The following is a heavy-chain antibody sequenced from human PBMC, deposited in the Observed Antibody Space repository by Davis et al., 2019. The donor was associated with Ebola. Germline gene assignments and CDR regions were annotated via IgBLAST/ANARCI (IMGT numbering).Heavy chain of an antibody. CDR1: GFTFSSYS. D-gene: IGHD6-13*01. V-gene: IGHV3-23*01. CDR3: ARDHSSSWYDNYYYYGMDV. CDR2: ISGSGGST. J-gene: IGHJ6*02. Sequence: GESLKISCAASGFTFSSYSMNWVRQAPGKGLEWVSAISGSGGSTYYADSVKGRFTISRDNSKNTLYLQMNSLRAEDTAVYYCARDHSSSWYDNYYYYGMDVWGQGTTVTVSS.